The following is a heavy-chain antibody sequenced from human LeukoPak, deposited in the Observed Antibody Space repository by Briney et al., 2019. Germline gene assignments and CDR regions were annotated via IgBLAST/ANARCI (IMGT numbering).Heavy chain of an antibody. CDR1: GGSISSSSYY. CDR2: IYYSGST. Sequence: PSETLSLTCTVSGGSISSSSYYWGWIRQPPGRGLEWIGSIYYSGSTYYNPSLKSRVTISVDTSKNQFSLKLSSVTAADTAVYYCARGGSSGWARNYYYYYMDVWGKGTTVTISS. V-gene: IGHV4-39*07. D-gene: IGHD6-19*01. J-gene: IGHJ6*03. CDR3: ARGGSSGWARNYYYYYMDV.